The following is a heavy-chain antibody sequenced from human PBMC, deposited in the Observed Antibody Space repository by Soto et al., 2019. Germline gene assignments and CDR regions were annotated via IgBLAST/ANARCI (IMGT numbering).Heavy chain of an antibody. V-gene: IGHV1-69*06. CDR1: GCTFSSYA. CDR2: IIPIFGTA. D-gene: IGHD6-13*01. J-gene: IGHJ6*02. CDR3: ARPKLGSSPGYPYYGMDV. Sequence: SVKVSCKASGCTFSSYAISWVRQAPGQGLEWMGGIIPIFGTANYAQKFQGRVTITADKSTSTAYMELSSLRSEDTAVYYCARPKLGSSPGYPYYGMDVWGQGTTVTVYS.